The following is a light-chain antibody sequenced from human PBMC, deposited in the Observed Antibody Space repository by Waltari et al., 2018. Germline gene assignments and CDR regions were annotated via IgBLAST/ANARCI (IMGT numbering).Light chain of an antibody. V-gene: IGKV1-39*01. CDR1: ARISTL. CDR2: GAS. Sequence: DIEMTQSPASLPASVGDRVTLTCRASARISTLLNWHQQKPGKAPKLLISGASSLPGGVPSRFSGSASGLDFALTISGLQPEDFATYYCQQSYNIALSFGGGTKVEIK. J-gene: IGKJ4*01. CDR3: QQSYNIALS.